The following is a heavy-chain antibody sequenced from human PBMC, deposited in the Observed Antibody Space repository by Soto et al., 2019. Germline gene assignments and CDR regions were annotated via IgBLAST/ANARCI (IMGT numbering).Heavy chain of an antibody. V-gene: IGHV4-34*01. CDR2: INHGGST. CDR3: AREGRYCSSTSCYGWWFDP. Sequence: QVQLQQWGAGLLKPSETLSLTCAVYGGSFNDYYWNWIRQPPGKGLEWIGEINHGGSTNYHPSLQSRLTISVDTSKNQFSLKLSSVTAADTAVYYCAREGRYCSSTSCYGWWFDPWGQGTLVTVSS. CDR1: GGSFNDYY. J-gene: IGHJ5*02. D-gene: IGHD2-2*01.